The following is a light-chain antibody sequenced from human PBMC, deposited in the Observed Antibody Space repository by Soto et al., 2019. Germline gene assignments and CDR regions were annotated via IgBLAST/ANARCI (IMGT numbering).Light chain of an antibody. CDR3: SSYTTSSTRVV. CDR2: DVS. V-gene: IGLV2-14*01. CDR1: SSDVGSYNY. J-gene: IGLJ2*01. Sequence: QSALTQPASVSGSPGQSITISCTGTSSDVGSYNYVSWYQQYPGKAPKLIIYDVSHRPSGVSYRFSGSKSGNTASLTISGLQAEDEADYYCSSYTTSSTRVVFGGGTKLTVL.